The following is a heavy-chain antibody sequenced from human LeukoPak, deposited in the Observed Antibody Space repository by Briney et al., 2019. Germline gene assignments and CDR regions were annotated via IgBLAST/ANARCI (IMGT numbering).Heavy chain of an antibody. CDR1: GYTFTSYA. J-gene: IGHJ6*03. CDR2: INTNTGNP. CDR3: ARDPRQLWLDYYYMDV. D-gene: IGHD5-18*01. Sequence: ASVKVSCKASGYTFTSYAMNWVRQAPGQGLEWRGWINTNTGNPTYAQGFTGRFVFSLDTSVSTAYLQISSLKAEDTAVYYCARDPRQLWLDYYYMDVWGKGTTVTVSS. V-gene: IGHV7-4-1*02.